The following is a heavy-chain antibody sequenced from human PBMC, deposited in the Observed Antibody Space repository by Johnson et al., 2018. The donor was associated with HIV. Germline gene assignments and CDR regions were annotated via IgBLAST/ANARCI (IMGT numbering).Heavy chain of an antibody. CDR3: AKERLLHDAFDF. CDR2: ISYDGKNK. J-gene: IGHJ3*01. CDR1: GFTFSSYG. Sequence: VQLVESGGGVVQPGRSLRLSCAASGFTFSSYGMHWVRQAPGKGLEWVAVISYDGKNKYYADSVKGRFTISRDKSKNTMYLQMNSLRDEDTAVYHCAKERLLHDAFDFWGQGTMVTVSS. V-gene: IGHV3-30*18. D-gene: IGHD5-18*01.